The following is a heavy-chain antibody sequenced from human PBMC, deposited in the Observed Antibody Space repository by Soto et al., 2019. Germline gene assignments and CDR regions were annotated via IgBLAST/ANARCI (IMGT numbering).Heavy chain of an antibody. V-gene: IGHV1-69*01. CDR2: IIPIFGTA. CDR1: GGTFSSYA. J-gene: IGHJ6*02. CDR3: ARAPSGSYYYFYGMDV. Sequence: QVQLVQSGAEVKKPGSSVKVSCKASGGTFSSYAISWVRQAPGQGLEWMGGIIPIFGTANYAQKFQGRVTITADESTSTAYMELSSLRSDDTAVHYCARAPSGSYYYFYGMDVWGQGTTVTVSS. D-gene: IGHD1-26*01.